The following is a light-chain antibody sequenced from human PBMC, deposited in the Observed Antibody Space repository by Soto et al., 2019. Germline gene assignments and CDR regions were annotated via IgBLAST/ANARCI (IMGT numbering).Light chain of an antibody. CDR2: GAS. J-gene: IGKJ3*01. V-gene: IGKV3-15*01. CDR1: QSVSSD. Sequence: EIVMTQSPDTLSVSPGEGVTLSCRASQSVSSDLAWYQQKPGQSPRLLMYGASTRATDIPARFSGGGSGTEFPLNISSLQSEDVEIYYCQQYHDWPPITIGPGTKVEIK. CDR3: QQYHDWPPIT.